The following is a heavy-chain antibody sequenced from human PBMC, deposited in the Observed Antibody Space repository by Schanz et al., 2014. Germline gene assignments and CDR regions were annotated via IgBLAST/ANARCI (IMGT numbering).Heavy chain of an antibody. V-gene: IGHV3-7*05. J-gene: IGHJ2*01. CDR1: GFTFSSYA. CDR2: IKEDGSVK. CDR3: AKDAPYPFDL. Sequence: EVQLLESGGGLVQPGGSLRLSCAASGFTFSSYAMTWVRQAPGKGLEWVANIKEDGSVKDYVDSVKGRFTISRDNAKNSLYLQMNSLRAEDTAIYYCAKDAPYPFDLWGRGTLITVSS.